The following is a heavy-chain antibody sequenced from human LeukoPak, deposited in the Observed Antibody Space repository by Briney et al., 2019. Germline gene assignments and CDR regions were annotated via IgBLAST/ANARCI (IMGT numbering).Heavy chain of an antibody. J-gene: IGHJ4*02. D-gene: IGHD3-10*01. CDR3: ARVSRSYYSGSGSSNFDY. Sequence: GGSLRLSRAASGLTFSSYEMIWVPPAPGRRLECGSYISSSGGSIYYADSVKGRFTISRDNAKHSLYLQMNSLRAEDTPVYYCARVSRSYYSGSGSSNFDYWGQGTLVTVSS. V-gene: IGHV3-48*03. CDR2: ISSSGGSI. CDR1: GLTFSSYE.